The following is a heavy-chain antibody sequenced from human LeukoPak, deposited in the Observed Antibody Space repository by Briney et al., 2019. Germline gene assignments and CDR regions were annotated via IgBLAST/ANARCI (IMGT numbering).Heavy chain of an antibody. CDR1: GGSISSYY. V-gene: IGHV4-59*01. D-gene: IGHD6-19*01. Sequence: KTSETLSLTCSVSGGSISSYYWSWIRQPPGKGLEWIGYIYYSGSTNYNPSLKSRVTISVDTSKNQFSLKLSSVTAADTAVYYCARLPYSSGWYVYWGQGTLVTVSS. CDR3: ARLPYSSGWYVY. CDR2: IYYSGST. J-gene: IGHJ4*02.